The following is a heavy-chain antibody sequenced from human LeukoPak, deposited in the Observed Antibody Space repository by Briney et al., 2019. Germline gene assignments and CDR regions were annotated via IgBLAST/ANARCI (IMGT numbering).Heavy chain of an antibody. CDR2: INPNSGGT. CDR3: ARDLGYCSGGSCPNWFDP. CDR1: GYTFTGYY. D-gene: IGHD2-15*01. V-gene: IGHV1-2*02. J-gene: IGHJ5*02. Sequence: VASVKVSCKASGYTFTGYYMHWVRQAPGQGLEWMGWINPNSGGTNYAQKFQGRVTMTRDTSISTAYMELSRLRSDDTAVYYCARDLGYCSGGSCPNWFDPWGQGTLVTVSS.